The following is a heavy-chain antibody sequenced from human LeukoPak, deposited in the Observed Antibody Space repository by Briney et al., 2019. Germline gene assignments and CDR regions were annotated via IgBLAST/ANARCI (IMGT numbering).Heavy chain of an antibody. D-gene: IGHD6-13*01. J-gene: IGHJ4*02. V-gene: IGHV4-38-2*02. CDR2: ITHSGIP. CDR1: DYSISSGYY. Sequence: ASETLSLTCIVSDYSISSGYYWGWIRQPPGKGLEWIGSITHSGIPYYSPSLRSRVTISLDASKNQFSLKLTSVTAADTAVYYCTSLYSSNWYLGDYWGQGALVTVSS. CDR3: TSLYSSNWYLGDY.